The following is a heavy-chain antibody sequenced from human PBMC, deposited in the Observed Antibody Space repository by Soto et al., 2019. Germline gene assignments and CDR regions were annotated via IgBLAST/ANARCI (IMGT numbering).Heavy chain of an antibody. CDR3: ARDYCSSTSCYSPLNYYGMDV. V-gene: IGHV1-69*02. CDR1: GGTFSSYT. Sequence: SVKVSCKASGGTFSSYTISWVRQAPGQGLEWMGRITPILGIANYAQKFQGRVTITADKSTSTAYMELSSLRSEDTAVYYCARDYCSSTSCYSPLNYYGMDVWG. CDR2: ITPILGIA. D-gene: IGHD2-2*01. J-gene: IGHJ6*02.